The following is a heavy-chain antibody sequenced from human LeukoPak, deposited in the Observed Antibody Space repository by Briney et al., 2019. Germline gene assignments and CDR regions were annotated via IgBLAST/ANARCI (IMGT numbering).Heavy chain of an antibody. V-gene: IGHV3-7*05. CDR1: GFTFSSSC. Sequence: PGGSLRLSCAASGFTFSSSCMSWVRHAPGKGLEWVANIKEDGSEKYYVDSVKGRFTISRDNAENSLYLQMNSLRAEDTAVYYCARDRAYSFDYWGQGTLVTVSS. D-gene: IGHD5-18*01. CDR2: IKEDGSEK. J-gene: IGHJ4*02. CDR3: ARDRAYSFDY.